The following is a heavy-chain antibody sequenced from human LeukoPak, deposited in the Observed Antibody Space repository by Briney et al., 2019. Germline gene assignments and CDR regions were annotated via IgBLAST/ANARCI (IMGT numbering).Heavy chain of an antibody. J-gene: IGHJ4*02. D-gene: IGHD2-15*01. V-gene: IGHV3-30*04. CDR3: ARGGGTRWRLARVFDC. Sequence: PGGSLRLSCAASAFTNYAMHWVRQAPGKGLEWVGVISYDNGDKYYADTVQGRGTISRNTSNNKIYLEMNSLRAEDTAPYYFARGGGTRWRLARVFDCWGQGTLVTVSS. CDR1: AFTNYA. CDR2: ISYDNGDK.